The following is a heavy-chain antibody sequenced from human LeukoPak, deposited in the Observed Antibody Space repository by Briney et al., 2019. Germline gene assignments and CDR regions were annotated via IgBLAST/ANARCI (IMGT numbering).Heavy chain of an antibody. CDR3: ARVEGSYDFWSGYYKGGAFDI. CDR1: GYTFTSYG. D-gene: IGHD3-3*01. Sequence: ASVKVSCKASGYTFTSYGISWVRQAPGQGLEWMGWISAYNGNTNYAQKLQGRVTMTTDTSTSTAYMELGSLRSDDTAVYYCARVEGSYDFWSGYYKGGAFDIWGQGTMVTVSS. V-gene: IGHV1-18*01. J-gene: IGHJ3*02. CDR2: ISAYNGNT.